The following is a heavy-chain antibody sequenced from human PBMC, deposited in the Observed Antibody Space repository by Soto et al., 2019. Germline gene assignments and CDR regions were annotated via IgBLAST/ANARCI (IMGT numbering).Heavy chain of an antibody. CDR1: GFTSNNPSSYAW. D-gene: IGHD3-3*01. V-gene: IGHV3-15*01. J-gene: IGHJ5*02. CDR3: AWSGTNWFDT. Sequence: VQVVESGGGLVKPGGSLRLSCVASGFTSNNPSSYAWMTWVRQAPGKGLEWVGRIKATISGEPTDYAAPVKGRFIISRDDSRSTVYLQMNSLQSEDTAMYYCAWSGTNWFDTWGQGTLVTVSS. CDR2: IKATISGEPT.